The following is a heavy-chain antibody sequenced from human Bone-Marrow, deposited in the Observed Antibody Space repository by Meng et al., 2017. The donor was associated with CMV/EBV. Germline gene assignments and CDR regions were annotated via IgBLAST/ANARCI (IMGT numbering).Heavy chain of an antibody. CDR2: IRYDGSNK. Sequence: GESLKISCAASGFTFSSYGMHWVRQAPGKGLEWVAFIRYDGSNKYYADSVKGRFTISRDNAKNSLYLQMNSLRAEDTDVYYCARPTHSSSWYRDYWGHGTLVTVSS. CDR1: GFTFSSYG. D-gene: IGHD6-13*01. CDR3: ARPTHSSSWYRDY. J-gene: IGHJ4*01. V-gene: IGHV3-30*02.